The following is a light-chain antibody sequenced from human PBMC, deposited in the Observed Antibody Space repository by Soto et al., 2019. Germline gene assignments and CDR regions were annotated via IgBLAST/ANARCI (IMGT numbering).Light chain of an antibody. V-gene: IGKV3-20*01. Sequence: EIVLTQSPGTLSLSPGERATLSCRASQSVSSSYLAWYQQKPGQAPRLLIYGTSSMATGIPDRFSGSGSGTDFILTISRLEPEDFAMYYCQHYGTSPPHTFGQGTKLEIK. CDR3: QHYGTSPPHT. CDR2: GTS. J-gene: IGKJ2*01. CDR1: QSVSSSY.